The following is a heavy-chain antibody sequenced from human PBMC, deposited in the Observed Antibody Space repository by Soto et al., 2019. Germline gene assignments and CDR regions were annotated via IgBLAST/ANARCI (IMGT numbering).Heavy chain of an antibody. Sequence: QVQLVQSGPEVKKPGASVKVSCKTSGYTFTTYGITWVRQAPGQGLEWMGWISTDRGKTNYAPKFKGRVSMTTDTATSTADMELRSLRADATAVYSCAARSPAFYYLGHGHLVTVSS. CDR1: GYTFTTYG. V-gene: IGHV1-18*01. CDR2: ISTDRGKT. J-gene: IGHJ4*01. CDR3: AARSPAFYY.